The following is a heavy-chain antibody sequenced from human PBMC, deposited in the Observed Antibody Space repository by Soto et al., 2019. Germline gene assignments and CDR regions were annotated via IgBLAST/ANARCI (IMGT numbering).Heavy chain of an antibody. V-gene: IGHV3-23*01. J-gene: IGHJ5*02. Sequence: GSRRLSCAASGFTFSSYAMSWVRQAPGKGLEWVSAISGSGGSTYYADSVKGRFTISRDNSKNTLYLQMNSLRAEDTAVYYCAKDKDALYSSSWFIGGNWFDPWGQGTLVTVSS. D-gene: IGHD6-13*01. CDR2: ISGSGGST. CDR1: GFTFSSYA. CDR3: AKDKDALYSSSWFIGGNWFDP.